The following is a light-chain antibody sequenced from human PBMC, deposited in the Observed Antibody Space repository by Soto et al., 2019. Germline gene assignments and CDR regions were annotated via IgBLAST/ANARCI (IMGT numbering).Light chain of an antibody. Sequence: EIVLTQSPGTLSLSPGERATLSCRASQSVSSSYLAWYQQKPGQAPRLLIYGASSRATGVPDRFSGSGSGTDFTLTISRLEPEDFAVYYCQQYTTSPLAYTFGQGTKLEIK. CDR3: QQYTTSPLAYT. CDR2: GAS. J-gene: IGKJ2*01. CDR1: QSVSSSY. V-gene: IGKV3-20*01.